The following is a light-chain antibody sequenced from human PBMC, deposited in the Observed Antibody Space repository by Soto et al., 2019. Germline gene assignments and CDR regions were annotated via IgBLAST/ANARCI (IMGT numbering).Light chain of an antibody. CDR1: QSISSW. CDR2: KAS. CDR3: QRSYYNPT. Sequence: DIQMTQSPSTLSASVGDRVTIPCRASQSISSWLAWYQQKPGKAPKLLIYKASSLKSGVPSRFTGSGSGTEFTLTISSLQHEDFATYYCQRSYYNPTFGQGTKVDVK. J-gene: IGKJ1*01. V-gene: IGKV1-5*03.